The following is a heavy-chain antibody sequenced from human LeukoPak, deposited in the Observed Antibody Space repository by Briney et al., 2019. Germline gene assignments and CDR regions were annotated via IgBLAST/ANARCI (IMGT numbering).Heavy chain of an antibody. CDR2: IYPGDSDT. J-gene: IGHJ4*02. CDR1: GYRFPNYW. CDR3: VLAGSWSYYFDY. D-gene: IGHD3-10*01. V-gene: IGHV5-51*01. Sequence: GESLKISCKGFGYRFPNYWIGWVRQMPGKGLEWMGIIYPGDSDTRYSPSFQGQVTISADKSINTAYLQWSSLKASDTAMYYCVLAGSWSYYFDYWGQGILVTVSS.